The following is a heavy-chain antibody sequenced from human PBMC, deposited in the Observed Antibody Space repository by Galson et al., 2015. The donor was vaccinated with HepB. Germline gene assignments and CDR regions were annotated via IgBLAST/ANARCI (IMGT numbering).Heavy chain of an antibody. Sequence: SLRLSCAASGFTLSSHAMSWVRQAPGKGLEWVSTISVSGGSTYYTDSVKGRFTISRDNSKNTLSLQMNSLRAEDTAVYYCAKGASYAPFDHWGQGTLVTVSS. CDR1: GFTLSSHA. V-gene: IGHV3-23*01. J-gene: IGHJ5*02. CDR3: AKGASYAPFDH. CDR2: ISVSGGST. D-gene: IGHD3-16*01.